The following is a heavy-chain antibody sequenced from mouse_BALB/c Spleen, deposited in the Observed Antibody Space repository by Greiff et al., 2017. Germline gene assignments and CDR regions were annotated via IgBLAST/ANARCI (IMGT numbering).Heavy chain of an antibody. CDR2: INPSNGRT. J-gene: IGHJ3*01. CDR3: ARGRGNDLSGLAN. Sequence: QVQLQQPGAELVKPGASVKLSCKASGYTFTSYWMHWVKQRPGQGLEWIGEINPSNGRTNYNEKFKSKATLTVDKSSSTAYMQISSLTSEDSAVYYCARGRGNDLSGLANWGQGTLVTVSA. CDR1: GYTFTSYW. D-gene: IGHD2-2*01. V-gene: IGHV1S81*02.